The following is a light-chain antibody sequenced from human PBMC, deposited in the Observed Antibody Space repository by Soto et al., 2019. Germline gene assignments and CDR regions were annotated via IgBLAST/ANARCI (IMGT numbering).Light chain of an antibody. V-gene: IGKV1-5*01. Sequence: DFQMTQSPSTLSASVGDRVTITCRASQNIRSRLAWFQQKPGKAPKLLIYDASSLESGVPQRFSGSGSGTDFTPTSSRLQTDDFSTYYCQQYHSYWTFGQGTKVE. CDR2: DAS. CDR1: QNIRSR. J-gene: IGKJ1*01. CDR3: QQYHSYWT.